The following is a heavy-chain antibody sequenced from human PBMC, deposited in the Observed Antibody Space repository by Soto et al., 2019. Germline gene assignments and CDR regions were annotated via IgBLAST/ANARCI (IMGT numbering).Heavy chain of an antibody. Sequence: SETFSLHFTVSTVSISSYCWSWIRQHPRGGLEWIGCISDLGGANHNASLKRRVCKSVDTQKKQFSLQLSSVTDAVTVFYYCAGGGSIVVATRRLMDVWGKGTTVTVSS. J-gene: IGHJ6*03. D-gene: IGHD3-22*01. V-gene: IGHV4-59*03. CDR3: AGGGSIVVATRRLMDV. CDR1: TVSISSYC. CDR2: ISDLGGA.